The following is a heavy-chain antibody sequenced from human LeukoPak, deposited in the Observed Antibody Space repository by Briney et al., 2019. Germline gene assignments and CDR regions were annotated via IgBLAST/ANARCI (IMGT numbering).Heavy chain of an antibody. Sequence: LRLSCAASGFTFSDYYMSWIRQAPGKGLEWIGRIYSTGITTYNPSLKGRVTMSVDTSKNQFSLKLSSVTAADTAVYYCARPQSGLGWFDPWGQGILVTVSS. CDR3: ARPQSGLGWFDP. V-gene: IGHV4-59*10. CDR2: IYSTGIT. J-gene: IGHJ5*02. CDR1: GFTFSDYY.